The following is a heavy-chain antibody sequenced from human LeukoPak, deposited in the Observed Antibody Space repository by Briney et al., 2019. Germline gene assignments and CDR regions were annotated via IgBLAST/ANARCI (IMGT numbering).Heavy chain of an antibody. D-gene: IGHD3-16*01. CDR1: GFTFSSYA. CDR3: AKDGVVSFDY. CDR2: MSGSGGST. Sequence: PGRSLRLSCAASGFTFSSYAMSWVRQAPAKGLEWVSAMSGSGGSTYYADSVKGRFTISRDNSKNTLYLQMNSLRAEATAVYYCAKDGVVSFDYWGQGTLVTVSS. J-gene: IGHJ4*02. V-gene: IGHV3-23*01.